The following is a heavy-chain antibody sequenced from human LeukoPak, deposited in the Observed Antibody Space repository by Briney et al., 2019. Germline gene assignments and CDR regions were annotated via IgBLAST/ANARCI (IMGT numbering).Heavy chain of an antibody. Sequence: GRSLRLSCAASGFTFDDYAMHWVQQAPGKGLEWVSGISWNSGSIGYADSVKGRFTVSRDNAKNSLYLQMNSLRAEDTALYYCAKAHYGDYYIDYWGQGTLVTVSS. CDR2: ISWNSGSI. CDR3: AKAHYGDYYIDY. D-gene: IGHD4-17*01. CDR1: GFTFDDYA. J-gene: IGHJ4*02. V-gene: IGHV3-9*01.